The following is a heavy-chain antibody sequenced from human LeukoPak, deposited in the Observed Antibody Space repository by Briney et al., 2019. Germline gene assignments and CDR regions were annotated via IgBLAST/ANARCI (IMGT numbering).Heavy chain of an antibody. CDR2: IYYNGNT. CDR1: SASIRSSNYY. D-gene: IGHD3-3*01. Sequence: SETLSLTCTVSSASIRSSNYYWGWIRQPPGKGLEWIGSIYYNGNTYYNPSLKSRVTISVDTSKNQFSLNLRSATAADTAVYYCARGLTIFGVVSDYWGQGTLVTVSS. CDR3: ARGLTIFGVVSDY. V-gene: IGHV4-39*01. J-gene: IGHJ4*02.